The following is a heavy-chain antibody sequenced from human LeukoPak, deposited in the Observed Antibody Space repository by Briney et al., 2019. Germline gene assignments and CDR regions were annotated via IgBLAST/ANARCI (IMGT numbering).Heavy chain of an antibody. J-gene: IGHJ4*02. CDR3: ARGDCSSTSCYTFDY. CDR1: GGTFSRYS. Sequence: ASVKVSCKASGGTFSRYSISWVRQAPGQGLEWMGGITPIFGTPNYAQKLQGRVTMTTDTSTSTAYMELRSLRSDDTAVYYCARGDCSSTSCYTFDYWGQGTLVTVSS. CDR2: ITPIFGTP. V-gene: IGHV1-69*05. D-gene: IGHD2-2*02.